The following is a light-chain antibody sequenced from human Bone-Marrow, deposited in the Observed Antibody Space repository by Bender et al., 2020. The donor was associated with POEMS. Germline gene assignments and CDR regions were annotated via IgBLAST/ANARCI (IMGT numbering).Light chain of an antibody. CDR2: YDD. CDR3: SAWDDSLSGWV. J-gene: IGLJ3*02. CDR1: SSNIGRNP. V-gene: IGLV1-36*01. Sequence: QSVVTQPPSLSEAPRQRVTISCSGSSSNIGRNPVNWYQRLPGTAPKLLIYYDDLLTPGVSDRFSASKSGTSASLAISELQSEDEALYYCSAWDDSLSGWVFGGGTKLNVL.